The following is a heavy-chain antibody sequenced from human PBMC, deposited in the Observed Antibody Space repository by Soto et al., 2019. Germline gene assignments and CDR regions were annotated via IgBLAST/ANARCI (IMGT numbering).Heavy chain of an antibody. Sequence: QLQLQESGPGLVKPSETLSLTCTVSGGSISSGSYYWGWIRQPPGKGLGLIGSMYNSGSSYNSPSLKSRISISGDTSKNQFSLKLSSVTAADTAVYYCARQHYGSGSYYGAFEIWGQGTMFTVSS. CDR1: GGSISSGSYY. CDR3: ARQHYGSGSYYGAFEI. CDR2: MYNSGSS. D-gene: IGHD3-10*01. J-gene: IGHJ3*02. V-gene: IGHV4-39*01.